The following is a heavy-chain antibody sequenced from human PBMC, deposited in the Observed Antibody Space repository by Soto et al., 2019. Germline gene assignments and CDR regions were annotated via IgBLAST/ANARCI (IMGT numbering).Heavy chain of an antibody. CDR3: ARESGYDYDWFEP. J-gene: IGHJ5*02. D-gene: IGHD5-12*01. Sequence: EVQLVESGGGLVQPGGSLRLSCAASGFTVSSNYMSWVRQAPGKGLEWVSVIYSRGSTYYADSVKGRFTISRDNSKNTLYLQTKSVKAEDTAMYCFARESGYDYDWFEPWGQGTLVTVS. CDR1: GFTVSSNY. V-gene: IGHV3-66*01. CDR2: IYSRGST.